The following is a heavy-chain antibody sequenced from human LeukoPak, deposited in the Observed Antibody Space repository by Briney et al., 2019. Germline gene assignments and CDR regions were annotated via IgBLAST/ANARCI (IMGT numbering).Heavy chain of an antibody. CDR2: ISSSSSYI. J-gene: IGHJ4*02. V-gene: IGHV3-21*01. CDR3: ARGPSITMIVVEYGY. CDR1: GFTFSSYS. Sequence: KPGGSLRLSCAAAGFTFSSYSMNWVRQAPGKGLEWVSSISSSSSYIYYADSVKGRFTISRDNAKNSLYLQMNSQRAEDTAVYYCARGPSITMIVVEYGYWGQGTLVTVSS. D-gene: IGHD3-22*01.